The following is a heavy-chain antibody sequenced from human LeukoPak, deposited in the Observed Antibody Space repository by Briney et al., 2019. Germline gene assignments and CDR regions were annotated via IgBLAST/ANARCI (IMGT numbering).Heavy chain of an antibody. CDR1: GYSFTSYY. V-gene: IGHV1-46*01. CDR3: ARESDSGYSSSFNWFYP. Sequence: ASVKVSCKASGYSFTSYYMHWVRQAPGQGLEWMGIINPSGGSTSYAQKFQGRVTMTRDTSTRTVYVELSSLRSEDTAVYYCARESDSGYSSSFNWFYPWGQGTLVTVPS. CDR2: INPSGGST. J-gene: IGHJ5*02. D-gene: IGHD6-19*01.